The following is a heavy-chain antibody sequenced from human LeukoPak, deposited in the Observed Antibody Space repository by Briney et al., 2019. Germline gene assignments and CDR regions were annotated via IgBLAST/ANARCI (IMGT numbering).Heavy chain of an antibody. Sequence: ASVKVSCKTSGYTFIDYYMYWVRQAPGQGPEWMGWINPKSGGTKSPQKFQGRVTMTRDTSTSTAYLEPSRLRSDDTAVYYCASGPRSTIFGVDSYYFDYWGQGTLVTVSS. CDR1: GYTFIDYY. CDR2: INPKSGGT. V-gene: IGHV1-2*02. J-gene: IGHJ4*02. CDR3: ASGPRSTIFGVDSYYFDY. D-gene: IGHD3-3*01.